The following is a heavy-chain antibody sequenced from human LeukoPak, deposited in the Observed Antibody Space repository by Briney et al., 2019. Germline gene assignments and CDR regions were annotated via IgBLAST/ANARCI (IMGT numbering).Heavy chain of an antibody. Sequence: GGSLRLSCAASGFTFRSYSMNWVRQAPGKGLEGVSYSSSSSSTIDYAESVKGRFTISKDNAKNSLYLQRNSLRAEDTALYYCARSLATNARADYWGQGTLVTVSS. J-gene: IGHJ4*02. CDR1: GFTFRSYS. V-gene: IGHV3-48*01. D-gene: IGHD5-12*01. CDR2: SSSSSSTI. CDR3: ARSLATNARADY.